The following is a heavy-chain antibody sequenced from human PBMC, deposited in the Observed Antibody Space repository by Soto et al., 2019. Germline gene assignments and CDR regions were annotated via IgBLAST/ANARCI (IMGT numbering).Heavy chain of an antibody. CDR3: ARGDIVLVPAAMPYCKDF. V-gene: IGHV3-7*04. J-gene: IGHJ6*02. Sequence: GGSLGLSCAASGFSFSSYWMSWVRQAPGKGLEWVANIKQDGSEKYYVDSVKGRFTISRDNAKNSLYLQMNSLRAEDTAVYYCARGDIVLVPAAMPYCKDFWGQGTMVTVSS. CDR1: GFSFSSYW. D-gene: IGHD2-2*01. CDR2: IKQDGSEK.